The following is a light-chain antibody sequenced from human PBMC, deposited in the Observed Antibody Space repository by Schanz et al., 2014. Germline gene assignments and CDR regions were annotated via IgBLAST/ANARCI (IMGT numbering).Light chain of an antibody. V-gene: IGKV1-39*01. Sequence: DIQMTQSPSSLSASVGNRVNITCRASHNIRNYLNWYQQKAGTATRLLIYATSSLQSGVPSRFGGSGAGAEFTLIISSLQPEDSATYYCQQGYDTPLTFGGGTKVEI. CDR3: QQGYDTPLT. CDR1: HNIRNY. J-gene: IGKJ4*01. CDR2: ATS.